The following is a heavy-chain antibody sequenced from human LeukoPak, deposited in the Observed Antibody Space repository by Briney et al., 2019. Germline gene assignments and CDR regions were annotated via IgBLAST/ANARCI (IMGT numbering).Heavy chain of an antibody. CDR1: GFTFDSYG. CDR3: AKDVYLAKISVDI. CDR2: ISGSGDYP. J-gene: IGHJ3*02. D-gene: IGHD2-8*01. Sequence: GGSLRLSCAASGFTFDSYGMNWVRQAPGKGLEWVSGISGSGDYPYYADSVKGRFTSSMDNSKNTLYLGMNSLRVEDTDVYYSAKDVYLAKISVDIWGQGTMVTASS. V-gene: IGHV3-23*01.